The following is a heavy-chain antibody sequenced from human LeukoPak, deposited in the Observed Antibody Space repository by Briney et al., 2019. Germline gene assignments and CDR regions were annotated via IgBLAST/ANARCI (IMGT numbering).Heavy chain of an antibody. CDR3: ARVRVVVVIQGYYFDY. V-gene: IGHV4-59*05. CDR2: IYYSGST. Sequence: SETLPLTCTVSGGSISSYYWSWIRQPPGKGLEWIGSIYYSGSTYYNPSLKSRVTISVDTSKNQFSLKLSSVTAADTAVYYCARVRVVVVIQGYYFDYWGQGTLVTVSS. J-gene: IGHJ4*02. CDR1: GGSISSYY. D-gene: IGHD3-22*01.